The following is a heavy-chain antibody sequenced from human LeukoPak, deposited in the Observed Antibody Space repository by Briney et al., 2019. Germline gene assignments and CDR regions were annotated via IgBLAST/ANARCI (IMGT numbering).Heavy chain of an antibody. D-gene: IGHD3-22*01. CDR3: AKVQEDYYDSSGYYYVPPRDFDH. J-gene: IGHJ4*02. V-gene: IGHV3-23*01. Sequence: PGGSLRLSCAASGFTFSNAWTSWVRQAPGKGLEWVSAISGSGGSTYYADSVKGRFTISRDNSKNTLYLQMNSLRAEDTAVYYCAKVQEDYYDSSGYYYVPPRDFDHWGQGTLVTVSS. CDR1: GFTFSNAW. CDR2: ISGSGGST.